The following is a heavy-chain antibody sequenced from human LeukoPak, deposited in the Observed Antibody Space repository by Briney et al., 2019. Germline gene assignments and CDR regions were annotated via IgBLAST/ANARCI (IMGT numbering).Heavy chain of an antibody. CDR1: GYTFTSYY. CDR3: ARDLYYYDSSGYQDY. CDR2: INPSGGST. V-gene: IGHV1-46*01. D-gene: IGHD3-22*01. J-gene: IGHJ4*02. Sequence: ASVKVSCKASGYTFTSYYMHWVRQAPGQGLEWMGIINPSGGSTSYAQKFQGRVTMTRGTSTSTVYVELSSLRSEDTAVYYCARDLYYYDSSGYQDYWGQGTLVTVSS.